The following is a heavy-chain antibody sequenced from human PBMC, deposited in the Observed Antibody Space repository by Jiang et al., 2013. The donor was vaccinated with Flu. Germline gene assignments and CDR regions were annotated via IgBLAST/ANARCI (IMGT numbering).Heavy chain of an antibody. CDR3: ARMMVRGVDYYYYYGMDV. V-gene: IGHV1-8*01. CDR2: MNPNSGNT. D-gene: IGHD3-10*01. Sequence: VMSGAEVKKPGASVKVSCKASGYTFTSYDINWVRQATGQGLEWMGWMNPNSGNTGYAQKFQGRVTMTRNTSISTAYMELSSLRSEDTAVYYCARMMVRGVDYYYYYGMDVWGQGTTVTVSS. CDR1: GYTFTSYD. J-gene: IGHJ6*02.